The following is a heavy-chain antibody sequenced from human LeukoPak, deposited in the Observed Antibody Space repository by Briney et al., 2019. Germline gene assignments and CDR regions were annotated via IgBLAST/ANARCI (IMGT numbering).Heavy chain of an antibody. CDR1: GYTFTGYY. CDR3: ARDRHSMVYYFDY. CDR2: INPNSGGT. V-gene: IGHV1-2*02. Sequence: GASVKVSCKASGYTFTGYYMHWVRQAPGQGLEWMGWINPNSGGTNYAQKFQGRVTMTRDTSISTAYMELRSLRSDDTAVYYCARDRHSMVYYFDYWGQGTLVTVSS. D-gene: IGHD3-10*01. J-gene: IGHJ4*02.